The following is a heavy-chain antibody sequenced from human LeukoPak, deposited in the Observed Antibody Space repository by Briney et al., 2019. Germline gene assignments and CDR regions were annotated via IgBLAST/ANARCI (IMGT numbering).Heavy chain of an antibody. J-gene: IGHJ4*02. D-gene: IGHD3-16*01. CDR2: ISSSSSYI. CDR1: GFTFSSYN. V-gene: IGHV3-21*01. Sequence: GGSLRLSCAASGFTFSSYNMNWVRQAPGKGLEWVSSISSSSSYIYYADSVKGRFTISRDNAKNSLYLQMNSLRAEDTAVYYCARGSVGGGNYFDYWGQGTLVTVSS. CDR3: ARGSVGGGNYFDY.